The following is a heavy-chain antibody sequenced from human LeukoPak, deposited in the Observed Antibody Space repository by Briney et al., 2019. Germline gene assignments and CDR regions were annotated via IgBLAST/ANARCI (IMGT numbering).Heavy chain of an antibody. CDR3: AREGVDY. CDR2: ISYDGSNK. V-gene: IGHV3-30-3*01. CDR1: GFTFSSYA. J-gene: IGHJ4*02. Sequence: GGSLRLSCAASGFTFSSYAMHWVRQAPGKGLEWVAVISYDGSNKYHADSVKGRFTISRGNSKNTLYLQMNSLRAEDTAVYYCAREGVDYWGQGTLVTVSS.